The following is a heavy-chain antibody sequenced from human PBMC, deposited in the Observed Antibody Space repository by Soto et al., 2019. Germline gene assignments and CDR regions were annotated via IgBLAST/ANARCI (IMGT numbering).Heavy chain of an antibody. Sequence: GASVKVSCKASGGTFSSYTISWVRQAPGQGLEWMGGIIPIFGTANYAQKFQGRVTITADKSTSTAYMELSSLRSEDTAVYYCARSHGATVTTDFDTRGQGTAVTVSS. CDR3: ARSHGATVTTDFDT. J-gene: IGHJ4*02. V-gene: IGHV1-69*06. D-gene: IGHD4-17*01. CDR1: GGTFSSYT. CDR2: IIPIFGTA.